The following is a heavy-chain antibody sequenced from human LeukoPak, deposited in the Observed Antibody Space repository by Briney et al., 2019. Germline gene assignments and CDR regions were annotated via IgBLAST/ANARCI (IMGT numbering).Heavy chain of an antibody. CDR2: ISSNSRTI. Sequence: GGSLRLSCATSGFSFSTQEMTWVRQAPGKGLEWVSYISSNSRTIYYADSVKGRFTISRDNTRNSVFLQLNSLRAEDTGFYYCARGSYTGFDLYFDYWGQGTLVTVSS. J-gene: IGHJ4*02. V-gene: IGHV3-48*03. CDR3: ARGSYTGFDLYFDY. D-gene: IGHD5-12*01. CDR1: GFSFSTQE.